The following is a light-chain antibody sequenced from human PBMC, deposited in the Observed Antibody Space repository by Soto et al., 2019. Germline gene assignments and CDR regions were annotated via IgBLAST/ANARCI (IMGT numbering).Light chain of an antibody. J-gene: IGKJ4*01. Sequence: EIVLTQFPGALSLSPGERVTLSCRASQTVSNTYLAWYQQKSGQAPKFLIYGASNRATGIPDRFSGSGSGTYFTLTISRLEPEDFAVYYCHQYGALPPTFGGGTKVEIK. V-gene: IGKV3-20*01. CDR1: QTVSNTY. CDR3: HQYGALPPT. CDR2: GAS.